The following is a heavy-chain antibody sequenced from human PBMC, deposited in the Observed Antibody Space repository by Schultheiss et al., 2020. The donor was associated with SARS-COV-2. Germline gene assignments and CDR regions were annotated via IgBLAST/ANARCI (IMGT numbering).Heavy chain of an antibody. V-gene: IGHV3-23*01. CDR3: ARGRSPLDY. J-gene: IGHJ4*02. CDR2: ISGSGGST. D-gene: IGHD6-13*01. CDR1: GFTFSTYA. Sequence: GGSLRLSCAASGFTFSTYAMNWVRQAPGKGLEWVSGISGSGGSTYYADSVKGRFTISRDNSKNTLYLQMNSLRAEDTAVYYCARGRSPLDYWGQGTLVTVSS.